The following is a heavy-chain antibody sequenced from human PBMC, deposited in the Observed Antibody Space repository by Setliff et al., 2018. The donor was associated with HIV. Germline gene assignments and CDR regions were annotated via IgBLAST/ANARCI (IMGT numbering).Heavy chain of an antibody. CDR3: ARKGEDSGSYGEPFDS. V-gene: IGHV4-39*01. Sequence: SETLSLTCTVSGGSISSSSYYWGWIRQPPGKGLEWIGNIYYTGNTYYNPSLKSRVTISVDTSKNQFSLKLSSVTAADTAVYYCARKGEDSGSYGEPFDSWGQGTLVTVSS. CDR1: GGSISSSSYY. J-gene: IGHJ4*02. D-gene: IGHD1-26*01. CDR2: IYYTGNT.